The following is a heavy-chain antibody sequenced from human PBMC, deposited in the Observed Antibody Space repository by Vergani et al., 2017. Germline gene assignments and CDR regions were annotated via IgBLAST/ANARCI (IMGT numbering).Heavy chain of an antibody. CDR1: GGSFSGYY. D-gene: IGHD6-13*01. V-gene: IGHV4-34*01. J-gene: IGHJ5*02. CDR2: INHSGST. Sequence: QVQLQQWGAGLLKPSETLSLTCAVYGGSFSGYYWSWIRQPPGKGLEWIGEINHSGSTNYNPSLKSRVTISVDTSKNQFSLKLSSVTAADTAVYYCARVYCSSSRQNWFDPWGQGTLVTVSS. CDR3: ARVYCSSSRQNWFDP.